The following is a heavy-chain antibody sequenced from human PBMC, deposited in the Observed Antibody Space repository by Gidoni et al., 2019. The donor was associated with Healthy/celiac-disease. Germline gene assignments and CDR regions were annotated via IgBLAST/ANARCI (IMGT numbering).Heavy chain of an antibody. CDR3: AARSLGYCSSTSCYYAFDI. J-gene: IGHJ3*02. CDR2: IVVGSGNT. V-gene: IGHV1-58*01. Sequence: QMQLVQSGPVVKKPGTPVKVSCKASGFTFTSSAAPWVRQARGQRLEWIGWIVVGSGNTTYAQKYQERVTITRDMSTSTAYMELSSLRSEDTAVYYCAARSLGYCSSTSCYYAFDIWGQGTMVTVSS. CDR1: GFTFTSSA. D-gene: IGHD2-2*01.